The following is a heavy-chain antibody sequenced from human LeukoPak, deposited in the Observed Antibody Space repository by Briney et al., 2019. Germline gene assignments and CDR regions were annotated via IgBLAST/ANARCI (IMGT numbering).Heavy chain of an antibody. CDR1: GFTFSNYV. V-gene: IGHV3-53*01. CDR3: ARGDGYNFFDY. J-gene: IGHJ4*02. Sequence: AGGSLRLSCAASGFTFSNYVMSWVRQAPGKGLEWVSVFYVGGATYYADSVKGRFTISRDNSANTLYLQMKSLRAEDTAVYYCARGDGYNFFDYWGQGTLVTVSS. CDR2: FYVGGAT. D-gene: IGHD5-24*01.